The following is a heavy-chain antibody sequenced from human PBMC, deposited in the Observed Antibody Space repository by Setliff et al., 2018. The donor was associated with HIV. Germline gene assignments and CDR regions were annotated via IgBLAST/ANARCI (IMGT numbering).Heavy chain of an antibody. V-gene: IGHV4-39*02. CDR2: IYSSGSP. J-gene: IGHJ2*01. CDR3: ARDKAVRAVAGSFYWYFDL. D-gene: IGHD6-19*01. Sequence: TSETLSLTCTVSGGSISSGSYYWGWIRQPPGKRLEWLGSIYSSGSPSYNPSLSSRLTISVDTSKNHVSLRLSSVTAADTAVYYCARDKAVRAVAGSFYWYFDLWGRGTLVTVSS. CDR1: GGSISSGSYY.